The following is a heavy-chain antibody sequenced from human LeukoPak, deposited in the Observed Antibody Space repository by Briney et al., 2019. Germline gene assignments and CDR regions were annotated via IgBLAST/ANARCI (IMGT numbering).Heavy chain of an antibody. D-gene: IGHD3-10*01. CDR2: INPNSGGT. V-gene: IGHV1-2*06. CDR1: GYTFTGYY. CDR3: ARDGPYYYGSRSPPPLDAFDI. J-gene: IGHJ3*02. Sequence: GASVKVSCKASGYTFTGYYMHWVRQAPGQGLEWMGRINPNSGGTNYAQKFQGRVTMTRDTSISTAYMELSRLRSDDTAVYYCARDGPYYYGSRSPPPLDAFDIWGQGTMVTVSS.